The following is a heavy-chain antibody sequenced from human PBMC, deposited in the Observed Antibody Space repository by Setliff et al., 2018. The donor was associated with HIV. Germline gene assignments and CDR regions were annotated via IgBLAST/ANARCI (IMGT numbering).Heavy chain of an antibody. D-gene: IGHD5-12*01. Sequence: GASVKVSCKASGYTFTSYDISWVRQAPGQGLEWMGIFNPTGGSTSYAQKFQGRVTMTSDMSTSTAYMELRSLKSDDTAVYYCARGKTWLRFLDYWGQGTLVTVSS. CDR1: GYTFTSYD. V-gene: IGHV1-46*01. CDR2: FNPTGGST. CDR3: ARGKTWLRFLDY. J-gene: IGHJ4*02.